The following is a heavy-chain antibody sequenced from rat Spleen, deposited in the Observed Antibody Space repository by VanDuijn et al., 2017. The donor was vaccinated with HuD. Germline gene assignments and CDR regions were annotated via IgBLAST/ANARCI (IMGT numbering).Heavy chain of an antibody. Sequence: EVQLVESGGGLVQPGRSLKLSCVASGFTFNNYWMTWIRQAPGKGLEWVASITNTGGSTYYRDSVKGRFTISRDNAENTVYLQMNSLRSEDTATYYCAVAGYGYWGQGVMVTVSS. J-gene: IGHJ2*01. CDR2: ITNTGGST. CDR1: GFTFNNYW. CDR3: AVAGYGY. D-gene: IGHD1-7*01. V-gene: IGHV5-31*01.